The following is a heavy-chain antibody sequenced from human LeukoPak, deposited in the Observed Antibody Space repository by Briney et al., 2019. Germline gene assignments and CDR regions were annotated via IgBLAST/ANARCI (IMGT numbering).Heavy chain of an antibody. D-gene: IGHD2-15*01. V-gene: IGHV1-2*02. CDR2: INPKSGGT. J-gene: IGHJ4*02. CDR1: GYTFTGYY. Sequence: ASVKVSCKASGYTFTGYYMHWVRQAPGQGLEWMGWINPKSGGTTYEQKFQGRVTMTRDTSTSTAYMELSRLRSDDTAVYYCARASYPGYCSGGSCYEGYFDYWGQGTLVTVSS. CDR3: ARASYPGYCSGGSCYEGYFDY.